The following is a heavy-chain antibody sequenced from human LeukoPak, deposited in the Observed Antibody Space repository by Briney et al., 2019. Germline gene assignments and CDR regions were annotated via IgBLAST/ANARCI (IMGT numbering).Heavy chain of an antibody. J-gene: IGHJ4*02. CDR1: GLPFRSYW. CDR2: IKQDGSEK. CDR3: ARGRGLDY. D-gene: IGHD3-16*01. V-gene: IGHV3-7*04. Sequence: PGGPLRLPCAASGLPFRSYWMSWVRQAPGKGLKWVADIKQDGSEKYYVDSVKGRFTISRGNAKNSLYLQMNSLRAEDTAVYYCARGRGLDYWGQGTLVTVSS.